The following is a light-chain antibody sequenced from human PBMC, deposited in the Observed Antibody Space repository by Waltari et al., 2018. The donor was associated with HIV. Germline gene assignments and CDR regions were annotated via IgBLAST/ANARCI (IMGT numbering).Light chain of an antibody. CDR1: NSNIGAGSD. CDR3: QSYDSSLSASV. J-gene: IGLJ2*01. CDR2: LNT. V-gene: IGLV1-40*01. Sequence: QSVLTQPPSVSGAPGQRVTISCTGNNSNIGAGSDVPWYQQLPGTAPKDVMYLNTIRPSGIPDRFSGSKSDTSASLAITGLQAEDEADYYCQSYDSSLSASVFGGGTKLTVL.